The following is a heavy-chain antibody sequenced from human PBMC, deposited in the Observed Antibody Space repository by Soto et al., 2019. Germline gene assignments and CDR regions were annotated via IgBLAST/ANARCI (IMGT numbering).Heavy chain of an antibody. CDR3: ARLHCVTFACNAGTNYFDY. J-gene: IGHJ4*02. CDR2: IRQDGSVK. D-gene: IGHD2-21*01. Sequence: EVQLVESGGGLVQPGGSLRLSCAASGFTFNSHWLSWVRQAPGKGPEWVANIRQDGSVKYYVDSAKGRFTVSRDNADNSLYLQMNSLRVEDTAVYYCARLHCVTFACNAGTNYFDYWGQGVLVTVSS. V-gene: IGHV3-7*01. CDR1: GFTFNSHW.